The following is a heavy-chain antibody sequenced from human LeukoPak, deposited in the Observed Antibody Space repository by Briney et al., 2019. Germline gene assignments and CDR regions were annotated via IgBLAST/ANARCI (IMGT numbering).Heavy chain of an antibody. J-gene: IGHJ1*01. CDR2: IKQDGSEK. CDR3: ARDDGYYDSSGYYYSEYFQH. D-gene: IGHD3-22*01. V-gene: IGHV3-7*01. Sequence: GGSLRLSCAASGFSFSDYWMSWVRQAPGKGLEWVANIKQDGSEKYYVDSVKGRFTISRDNAKNSLYLQMNSLRAEDTAVYYCARDDGYYDSSGYYYSEYFQHWGQGTLVTVSS. CDR1: GFSFSDYW.